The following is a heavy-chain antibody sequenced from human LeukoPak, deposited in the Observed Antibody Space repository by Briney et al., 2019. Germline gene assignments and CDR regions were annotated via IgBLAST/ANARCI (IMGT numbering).Heavy chain of an antibody. CDR1: GGSISSSSYY. V-gene: IGHV4-39*01. Sequence: PSETLSLTCTVSGGSISSSSYYWGWIRQPPGKGLEWIGSIYYSGSTYYNPSPKSRVTISVDTSKNQFSLKLSSVTAADTAVYYCARQRMVGANPSNYDYWGQGTLVTVSS. CDR3: ARQRMVGANPSNYDY. J-gene: IGHJ4*02. D-gene: IGHD1-26*01. CDR2: IYYSGST.